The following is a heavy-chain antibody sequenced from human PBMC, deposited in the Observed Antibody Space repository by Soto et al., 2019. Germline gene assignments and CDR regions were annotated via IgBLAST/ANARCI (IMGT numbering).Heavy chain of an antibody. Sequence: PSETLSLTCTVSGGSISSGDYYWSWIRQPPGKGLEWIGYIYHSGSTYYNPSLKSRVTISVDRSKNQFSLKLSSVTAADTAVYYCARGRGPYCISTSCYSNWFDPWGQGTLVTSPQ. CDR2: IYHSGST. J-gene: IGHJ5*02. CDR1: GGSISSGDYY. V-gene: IGHV4-30-2*01. D-gene: IGHD2-2*01. CDR3: ARGRGPYCISTSCYSNWFDP.